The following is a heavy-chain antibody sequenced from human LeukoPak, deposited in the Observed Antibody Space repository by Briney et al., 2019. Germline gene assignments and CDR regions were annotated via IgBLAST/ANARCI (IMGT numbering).Heavy chain of an antibody. Sequence: GGSLRLSCVVSGFTFGNEEMNWVRQASGKGLEWIAYISNTGSPIHYRDSVKGRFTISRDNAQSSLFLQMNSLRPDDTAIYYCARGGNYAPFDYWGQGALVAVSS. CDR3: ARGGNYAPFDY. CDR2: ISNTGSPI. J-gene: IGHJ4*02. D-gene: IGHD1-26*01. CDR1: GFTFGNEE. V-gene: IGHV3-48*03.